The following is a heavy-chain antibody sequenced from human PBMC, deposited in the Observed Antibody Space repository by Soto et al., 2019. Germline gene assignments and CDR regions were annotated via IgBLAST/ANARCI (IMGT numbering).Heavy chain of an antibody. CDR3: ARRQLYSYGYLDY. CDR1: GYSFTSYW. Sequence: GESQKISSKGSGYSFTSYWIGWVRQIPGKGLEWMGIIYPGDSDTRYSPSFQGQVTISADKSISTAYLQWSSLKASDTAMYYCARRQLYSYGYLDYWGQGTLVTVSS. CDR2: IYPGDSDT. D-gene: IGHD5-18*01. J-gene: IGHJ4*02. V-gene: IGHV5-51*01.